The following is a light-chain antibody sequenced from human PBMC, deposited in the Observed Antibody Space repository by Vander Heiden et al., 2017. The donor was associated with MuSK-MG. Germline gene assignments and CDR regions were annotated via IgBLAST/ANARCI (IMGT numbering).Light chain of an antibody. CDR2: NNN. CDR3: AAWADSLNGLV. Sequence: QSVLTQPPSASGTPGQRVTISCSGSTSNIGSNTVHWYQQLPGTAPKLLIYNNNQRPSGVPDRFSASKSDTSASLAITGLQSEDEARYDWAAWADSLNGLVFGTGTRLSVL. J-gene: IGLJ1*01. V-gene: IGLV1-44*01. CDR1: TSNIGSNT.